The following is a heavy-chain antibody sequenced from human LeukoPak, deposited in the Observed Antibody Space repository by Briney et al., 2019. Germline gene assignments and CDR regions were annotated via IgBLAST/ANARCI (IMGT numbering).Heavy chain of an antibody. CDR1: GGSISSCTYS. CDR2: LSCSGST. J-gene: IGHJ4*02. V-gene: IGHV4-39*07. D-gene: IGHD1-1*01. Sequence: SETLSLTCSVSGGSISSCTYSWGWIRQPPGKGLEWIGSLSCSGSTYYNPSLKSRVTISVDTSKSQFSLYMDSVTAADTAVYYCARDWNRYAYWGQGTLVTVSS. CDR3: ARDWNRYAY.